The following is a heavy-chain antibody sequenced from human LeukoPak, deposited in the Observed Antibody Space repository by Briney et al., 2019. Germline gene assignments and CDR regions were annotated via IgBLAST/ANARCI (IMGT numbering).Heavy chain of an antibody. CDR2: IYYNGST. J-gene: IGHJ4*02. CDR3: ARKGGHFDY. D-gene: IGHD2-15*01. Sequence: SETLSLTCTVAGGSISYYYWSWIRQSPGKGLEWIGYIYYNGSTNYNPSLKSRVTISVDMSKNQFSLKVTSVTAADTAIYYCARKGGHFDYWGQGTLVTVSS. CDR1: GGSISYYY. V-gene: IGHV4-59*01.